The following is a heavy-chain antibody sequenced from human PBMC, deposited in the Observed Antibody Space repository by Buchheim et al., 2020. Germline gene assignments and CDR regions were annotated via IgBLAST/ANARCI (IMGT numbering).Heavy chain of an antibody. CDR3: ARLRLVYFDY. Sequence: QVQLQESGPGLVKPSGTLSLTCAVYGGSFSGYYWSWIRQPPGKGLEWIGEINHSGSTNYNPSLKSRVTISVDTSKNQFSLKLSSVTAADTAVYYCARLRLVYFDYWGQGTL. D-gene: IGHD3-9*01. J-gene: IGHJ4*02. CDR1: GGSFSGYY. CDR2: INHSGST. V-gene: IGHV4-34*01.